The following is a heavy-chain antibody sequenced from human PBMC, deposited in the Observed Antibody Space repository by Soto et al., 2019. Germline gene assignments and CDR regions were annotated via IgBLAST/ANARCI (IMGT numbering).Heavy chain of an antibody. CDR2: INHSGST. CDR1: GGSFSGYY. CDR3: ARRWRRIFDY. D-gene: IGHD2-15*01. J-gene: IGHJ4*02. V-gene: IGHV4-34*01. Sequence: QVQLQQWGAGLLKPSETLSLTCAVYGGSFSGYYWNWIRQPPGKGLEWTGEINHSGSTNYTPSLKTRVTISVHTSTHPFSLKLSSVTVAYTAVYFFARRWRRIFDYWGQGTVVTVSS.